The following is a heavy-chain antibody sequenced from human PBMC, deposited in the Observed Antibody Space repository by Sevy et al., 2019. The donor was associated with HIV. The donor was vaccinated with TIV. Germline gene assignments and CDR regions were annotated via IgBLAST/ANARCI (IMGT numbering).Heavy chain of an antibody. D-gene: IGHD6-19*01. CDR1: GFTFSSYA. V-gene: IGHV3-23*01. Sequence: GGSLRLSCAASGFTFSSYAMSWVRQAPGKGLEWVSAISGSGGSTYYADSVKGRFTISRDNSKNTLYLEMNSLRADVTAVYYCARQTGYSSGWYASDAFDIWGQGTMVTVSS. J-gene: IGHJ3*02. CDR2: ISGSGGST. CDR3: ARQTGYSSGWYASDAFDI.